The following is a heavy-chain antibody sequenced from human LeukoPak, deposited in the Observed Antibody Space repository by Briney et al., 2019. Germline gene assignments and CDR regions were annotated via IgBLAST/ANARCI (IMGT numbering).Heavy chain of an antibody. CDR2: IKQDGSEK. CDR3: ARPVVASVNRKTNWFDP. J-gene: IGHJ5*02. Sequence: GGSLRLSCAASGFTFSSYAMSWVRQAPGKGLEWVANIKQDGSEKYYVDSVKGRFTISRDNAKNSLYLQMNSLRAEDTAVYYCARPVVASVNRKTNWFDPWGQGTLVTVSS. V-gene: IGHV3-7*01. D-gene: IGHD2-15*01. CDR1: GFTFSSYA.